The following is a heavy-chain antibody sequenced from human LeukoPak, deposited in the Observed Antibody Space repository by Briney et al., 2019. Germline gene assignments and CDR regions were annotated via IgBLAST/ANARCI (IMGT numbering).Heavy chain of an antibody. Sequence: SETLSLTCTVSWGSIRSSPYYWGWIRQPPGKGLEWIGNIYYTGGTYYNPSLKSRVTISVDTSKNQFSLKLTSVTAADTGVYFCARQYDYWGQGTLVTVSS. CDR2: IYYTGGT. CDR3: ARQYDY. CDR1: WGSIRSSPYY. V-gene: IGHV4-39*01. J-gene: IGHJ4*02.